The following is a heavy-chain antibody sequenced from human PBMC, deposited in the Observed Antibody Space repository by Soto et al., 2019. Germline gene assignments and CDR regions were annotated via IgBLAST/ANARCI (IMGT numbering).Heavy chain of an antibody. CDR2: IYTSGGT. CDR1: GGSISSYY. J-gene: IGHJ6*02. Sequence: SETLSLTCTVSGGSISSYYWSWIRQPAGKGLEWIGRIYTSGGTNYNPSLKSRVTMSVDTSKNQFSLKLSSVTAADTAVYYCARGAPYYYYYGMDVWGQGTTVTVSS. CDR3: ARGAPYYYYYGMDV. V-gene: IGHV4-4*07.